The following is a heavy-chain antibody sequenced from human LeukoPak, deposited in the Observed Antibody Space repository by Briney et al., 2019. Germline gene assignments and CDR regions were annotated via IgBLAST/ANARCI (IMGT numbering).Heavy chain of an antibody. V-gene: IGHV4-39*01. CDR2: IYYSGST. D-gene: IGHD2-2*02. CDR3: ARGYCSSTSCYSLWYYYYYGMDV. J-gene: IGHJ6*02. CDR1: GGSISSSSYY. Sequence: SETPSLTCTVSGGSISSSSYYWGWIRQPPGKGLEWIGSIYYSGSTYHNPSLKSRVTISVDTSKNQFSLKLSSVTAADTAVYYCARGYCSSTSCYSLWYYYYYGMDVWGQGTTVTVSS.